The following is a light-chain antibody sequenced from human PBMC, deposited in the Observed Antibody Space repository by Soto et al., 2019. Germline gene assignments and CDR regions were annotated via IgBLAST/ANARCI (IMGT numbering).Light chain of an antibody. Sequence: QSALTQPASVSGSPGQSITISCTGTSSDVGSYNLVSWYQQHXGKAPKXMIYXXXXXXXXXXXXXXGSXSGNXXSXTIXXXXXXXXXXYXCCSYAGSSTLFGGGTKLTVL. CDR2: XXX. V-gene: IGLV2-23*01. J-gene: IGLJ2*01. CDR3: CSYAGSSTL. CDR1: SSDVGSYNL.